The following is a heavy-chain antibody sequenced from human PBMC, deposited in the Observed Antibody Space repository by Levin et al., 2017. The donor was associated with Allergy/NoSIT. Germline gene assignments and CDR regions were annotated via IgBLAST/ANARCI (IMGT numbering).Heavy chain of an antibody. CDR2: LSSSFLHP. Sequence: SLLLSFPASGFTFSSYGMHWVRQAPGPFLSFFSFLSSSFLHPSYADSLKGRFTISRDNSKNTLYLQMNSLRAEDTAVYYCAKGFPPDAFDIWGQGTMVTVSS. CDR1: GFTFSSYG. V-gene: IGHV3-30*18. CDR3: AKGFPPDAFDI. J-gene: IGHJ3*02.